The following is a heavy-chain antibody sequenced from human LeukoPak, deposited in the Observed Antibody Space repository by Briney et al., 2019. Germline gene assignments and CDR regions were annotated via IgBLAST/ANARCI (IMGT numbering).Heavy chain of an antibody. CDR2: ISGSDGST. J-gene: IGHJ4*02. V-gene: IGHV3-23*01. CDR3: AKGRGYCTGGSCYSDY. Sequence: GGSLRLSCTASGFTFSNYAMSWVRQAPGKGLEWVSTISGSDGSTYYADSVKGRFTISRDNSKNTLYLQMNSLRVEDTAIYYCAKGRGYCTGGSCYSDYWGQGTQVTVSS. CDR1: GFTFSNYA. D-gene: IGHD2-15*01.